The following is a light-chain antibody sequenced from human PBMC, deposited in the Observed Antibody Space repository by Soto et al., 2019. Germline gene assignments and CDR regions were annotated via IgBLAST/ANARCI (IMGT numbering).Light chain of an antibody. V-gene: IGKV3-20*01. CDR1: QSVSSNY. CDR2: GAS. Sequence: EIVLTQSPGTLPLSPGERATLSCRASQSVSSNYLAWYQQKPGQAPRPLIYGASSRATGIPDRFSGSGAGTDFTLTISRLEPEDFAVYYCQQYGSSTWTFGQGTKVDIK. J-gene: IGKJ1*01. CDR3: QQYGSSTWT.